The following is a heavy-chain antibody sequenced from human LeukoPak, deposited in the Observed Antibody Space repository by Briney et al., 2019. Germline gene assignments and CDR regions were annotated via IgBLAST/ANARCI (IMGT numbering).Heavy chain of an antibody. CDR1: GYTFSSFG. J-gene: IGHJ6*02. D-gene: IGHD5-18*01. CDR3: ARDAKYSYGLLPNNKYYYGMDV. Sequence: ASVKVSCKASGYTFSSFGITWVRQAPGQGLEWMGWISAYNGNTNYAQKLQGRVTMTTDTSTSTAHMELRSLRSDDTAVYYCARDAKYSYGLLPNNKYYYGMDVWGQGTTVTVSS. CDR2: ISAYNGNT. V-gene: IGHV1-18*01.